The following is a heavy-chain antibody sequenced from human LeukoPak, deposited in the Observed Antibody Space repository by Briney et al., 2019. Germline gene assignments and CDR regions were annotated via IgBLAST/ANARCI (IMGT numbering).Heavy chain of an antibody. V-gene: IGHV1-46*01. CDR1: GYTFISYY. D-gene: IGHD4-17*01. CDR2: INPSGGST. Sequence: ASVKVSCKASGYTFISYYMHWVRQAPGQGLEWMGIINPSGGSTSYAQKFQGRVTMTRDTSTSIVYMELSSLRSEDTAVYYCARDDGDYGDYNWFDPWGQGTLVTVSS. CDR3: ARDDGDYGDYNWFDP. J-gene: IGHJ5*02.